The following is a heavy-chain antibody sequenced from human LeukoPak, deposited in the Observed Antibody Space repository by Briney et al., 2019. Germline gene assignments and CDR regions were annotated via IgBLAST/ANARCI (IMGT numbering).Heavy chain of an antibody. CDR3: ARDGMLRGVIDYSGMDV. CDR2: IIVILGIA. J-gene: IGHJ6*02. V-gene: IGHV1-69*10. Sequence: SVKVSCKASGGTFSNYALSWVRQAPGQGLEWMGGIIVILGIADYAQKFQGRVTITADKSTTTVYMELSSLRSQDTAVYYCARDGMLRGVIDYSGMDVWGQGTTVTVSS. D-gene: IGHD3-10*01. CDR1: GGTFSNYA.